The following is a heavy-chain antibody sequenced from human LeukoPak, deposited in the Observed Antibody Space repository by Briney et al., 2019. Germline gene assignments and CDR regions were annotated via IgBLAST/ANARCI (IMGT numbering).Heavy chain of an antibody. D-gene: IGHD2-8*01. CDR1: GYSISSGYY. V-gene: IGHV4-38-2*02. J-gene: IGHJ2*01. CDR3: ASLMVYGWYLDL. Sequence: SETLSLTCTVSGYSISSGYYWGWIRQPPGKGLEWIGSIYHSGSTYYNPSLKSRVTISVDTSKTQFSLKLSSVTAADTAVYYCASLMVYGWYLDLWGRGTLVTVSS. CDR2: IYHSGST.